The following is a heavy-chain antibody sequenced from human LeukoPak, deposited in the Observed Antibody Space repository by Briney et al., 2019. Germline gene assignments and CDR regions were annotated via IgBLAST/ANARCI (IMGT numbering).Heavy chain of an antibody. J-gene: IGHJ4*02. CDR1: GGSISSSNW. V-gene: IGHV4-4*02. Sequence: PSETLSLTCAVSGGSISSSNWWSWVRQPPGKGLEWIGEIYHSGSTSYNPSLKSRVTISVDKSKNQFSLRLSSVTAADTAVYYCAREDSSGYYSSYFDYWGQGTLVTVSS. D-gene: IGHD3-22*01. CDR3: AREDSSGYYSSYFDY. CDR2: IYHSGST.